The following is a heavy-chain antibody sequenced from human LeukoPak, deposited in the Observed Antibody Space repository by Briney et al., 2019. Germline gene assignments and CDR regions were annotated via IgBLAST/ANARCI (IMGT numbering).Heavy chain of an antibody. Sequence: PGGSLRLSCAASGFTFSSYEMNWVRQAPGKGLEWVSYISSSGSTIYYADSMNGRFTISRDNAKNSLYLQMNSLRAEDTAVYYCARQRYQRDAFDIWGQGTMVTVSS. CDR2: ISSSGSTI. D-gene: IGHD2-2*01. V-gene: IGHV3-48*03. CDR1: GFTFSSYE. CDR3: ARQRYQRDAFDI. J-gene: IGHJ3*02.